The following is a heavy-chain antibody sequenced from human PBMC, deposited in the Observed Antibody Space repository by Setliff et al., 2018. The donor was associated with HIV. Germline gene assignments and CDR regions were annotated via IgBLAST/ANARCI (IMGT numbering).Heavy chain of an antibody. D-gene: IGHD4-17*01. Sequence: PGGSLRLSCAASGFTFSDHYMDWVRQAPGKGLEWVGRTKNKDNSFTTEYAASVKGRFTISRDDSKNSLSLHMNSLKTEGTAVYYCTTEWGDYGEPNWFDPWGQGTLVTVSS. CDR2: TKNKDNSFTT. V-gene: IGHV3-72*01. CDR3: TTEWGDYGEPNWFDP. CDR1: GFTFSDHY. J-gene: IGHJ5*02.